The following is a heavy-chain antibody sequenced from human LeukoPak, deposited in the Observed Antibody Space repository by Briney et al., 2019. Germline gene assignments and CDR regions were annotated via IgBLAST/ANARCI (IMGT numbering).Heavy chain of an antibody. D-gene: IGHD6-19*01. Sequence: ASVKVSCKASGYTFTSYDINWVRQATGQGLEWMGWMNPNSGNTGYAQKFQGRVTMTRNTSISTAYMELSSLRSEDTAVYYCARARFIGGRFIAVAGTKKYYFDYWGQGTLVTVSS. V-gene: IGHV1-8*01. J-gene: IGHJ4*02. CDR1: GYTFTSYD. CDR2: MNPNSGNT. CDR3: ARARFIGGRFIAVAGTKKYYFDY.